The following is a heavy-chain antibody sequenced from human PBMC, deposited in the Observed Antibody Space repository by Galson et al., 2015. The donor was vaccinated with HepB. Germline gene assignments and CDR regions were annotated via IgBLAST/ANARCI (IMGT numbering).Heavy chain of an antibody. CDR1: GFTFSSYA. V-gene: IGHV3-23*01. CDR3: AKDPDSSGYSYYFDY. D-gene: IGHD3-22*01. J-gene: IGHJ4*02. Sequence: SLRLSCAASGFTFSSYAMSWVRQAPGKGLEWVSAISGSGGSTYYADSVKGRFTISRDNSKNTLYLQMNSLRAEDTAVYYCAKDPDSSGYSYYFDYWGQGTLVTVSS. CDR2: ISGSGGST.